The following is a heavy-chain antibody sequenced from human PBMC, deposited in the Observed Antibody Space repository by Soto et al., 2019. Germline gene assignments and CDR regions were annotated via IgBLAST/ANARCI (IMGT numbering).Heavy chain of an antibody. CDR3: ARDLGSYKGDHYFDY. CDR1: GGTFSSYA. D-gene: IGHD1-26*01. J-gene: IGHJ4*02. V-gene: IGHV1-69*13. CDR2: IIPIFGTA. Sequence: ASVKVSCKASGGTFSSYAISWVRQAPGQGLEWMGGIIPIFGTANYAQKFQGRVTITADESTSTAYMELSSLRSEDTAVYYCARDLGSYKGDHYFDYWGQGTLVTVSS.